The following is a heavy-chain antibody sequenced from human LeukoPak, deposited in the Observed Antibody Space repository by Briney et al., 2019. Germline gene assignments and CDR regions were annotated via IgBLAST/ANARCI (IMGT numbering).Heavy chain of an antibody. Sequence: SETLSLTCTVSGGSISSGDYYWSWIRQPPGKGLEWIGYIYYSGSTYDNPSLKSRVTISVDTFKNQFSLKLSSVTAADTAVYYCARVRATIHYFDYWGQGTLVTVSS. J-gene: IGHJ4*02. V-gene: IGHV4-30-4*01. CDR3: ARVRATIHYFDY. CDR2: IYYSGST. CDR1: GGSISSGDYY. D-gene: IGHD5-24*01.